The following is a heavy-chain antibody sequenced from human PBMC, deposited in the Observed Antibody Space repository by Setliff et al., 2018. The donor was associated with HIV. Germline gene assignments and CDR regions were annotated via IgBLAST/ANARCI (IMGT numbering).Heavy chain of an antibody. V-gene: IGHV3-30*01. Sequence: PGGSLRLSCAASGFIFSTYAMHWVRQAPGKGLEWVAVISYDGSNKYYADSVKGRFTISRDNSKNTVYLQMNSLRPEDTAVYYCAKGPVTDSEVYFDYWGQGTLVTVSS. CDR3: AKGPVTDSEVYFDY. CDR2: ISYDGSNK. CDR1: GFIFSTYA. J-gene: IGHJ4*02. D-gene: IGHD4-4*01.